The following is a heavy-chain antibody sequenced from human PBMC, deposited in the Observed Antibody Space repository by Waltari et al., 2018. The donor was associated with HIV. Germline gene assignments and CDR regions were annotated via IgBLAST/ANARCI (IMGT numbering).Heavy chain of an antibody. V-gene: IGHV3-73*01. D-gene: IGHD3-16*01. CDR3: GGIPGGY. CDR1: GFTFSGSA. CDR2: IRSKANSYAT. Sequence: EVQLVESGGGLVQPGGSLKLSCAASGFTFSGSAMHWFRQASGKGLEWVGRIRSKANSYATAYAASVKGRCTISRDDSKNTAYLQMNSLKTEDTAVYYCGGIPGGYWGQGTLVTVSS. J-gene: IGHJ4*02.